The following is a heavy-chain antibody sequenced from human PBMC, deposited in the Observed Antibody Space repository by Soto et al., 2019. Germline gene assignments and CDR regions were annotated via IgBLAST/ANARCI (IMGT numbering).Heavy chain of an antibody. J-gene: IGHJ5*02. CDR3: ARMESFGSLDWFDP. CDR1: GYTFTNND. D-gene: IGHD5-18*01. CDR2: MNPGSGDT. V-gene: IGHV1-8*02. Sequence: ASVKVSCKASGYTFTNNDVSWVRQATGQGLEWMGWMNPGSGDTGYAQKFQGRVTMTRDISIATAYMELNSLTSEDTAIYYCARMESFGSLDWFDPWGQGTLVTVS.